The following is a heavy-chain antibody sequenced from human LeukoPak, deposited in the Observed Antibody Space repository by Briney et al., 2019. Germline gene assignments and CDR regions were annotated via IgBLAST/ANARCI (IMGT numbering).Heavy chain of an antibody. V-gene: IGHV3-23*01. CDR3: AKDKYGEYFLDY. CDR2: ISGSGGST. J-gene: IGHJ4*02. Sequence: GGSLRLSCAASGFTFSSCAMTWVRQAPGKGLEWVSSISGSGGSTIYADSVKGRFTISRDNSKNTLSLQMNSLRVEDTAVYYCAKDKYGEYFLDYWGQGDLVTVSS. D-gene: IGHD3-10*01. CDR1: GFTFSSCA.